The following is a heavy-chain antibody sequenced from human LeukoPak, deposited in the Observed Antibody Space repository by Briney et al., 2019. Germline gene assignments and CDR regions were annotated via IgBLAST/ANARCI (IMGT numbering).Heavy chain of an antibody. V-gene: IGHV4-34*01. CDR3: ARGKWLRSWSY. D-gene: IGHD5-12*01. CDR2: INHSGST. Sequence: SETLSLTCAVYGGSFSGYYWSWIRQPPGKGLEWIGEINHSGSTNYNPSLKSRVTISVDTSKNQFSLKLSSVTAADTAMYYCARGKWLRSWSYWGQGTLVTVSS. CDR1: GGSFSGYY. J-gene: IGHJ4*02.